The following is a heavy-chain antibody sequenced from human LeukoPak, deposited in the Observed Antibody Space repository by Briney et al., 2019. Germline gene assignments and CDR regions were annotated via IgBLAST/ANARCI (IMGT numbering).Heavy chain of an antibody. J-gene: IGHJ3*02. CDR2: ISGYNGDT. Sequence: ASVKVSCKTSGYTFTDYGITWVRQAPGQGLEWMGWISGYNGDTNYARKLQGRVTMTTDTSTSTAYMQLRSLRSDDTAVYYCARADYGDRGDAFDIWGQGTMVTVSS. CDR1: GYTFTDYG. CDR3: ARADYGDRGDAFDI. V-gene: IGHV1-18*01. D-gene: IGHD4-17*01.